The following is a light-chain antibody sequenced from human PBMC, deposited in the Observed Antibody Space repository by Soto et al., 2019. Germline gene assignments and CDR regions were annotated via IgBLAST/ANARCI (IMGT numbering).Light chain of an antibody. V-gene: IGKV3-15*01. Sequence: EIVMTQSPATLSVSPGEGATLSVRASQSVSSNLAWHQQKPGRAPRILMYDASTRATGISARFSGSGSGTEFTLTISSLQSEDFAVYYCQQYHNWPITFGQGTRLEI. CDR1: QSVSSN. J-gene: IGKJ5*01. CDR2: DAS. CDR3: QQYHNWPIT.